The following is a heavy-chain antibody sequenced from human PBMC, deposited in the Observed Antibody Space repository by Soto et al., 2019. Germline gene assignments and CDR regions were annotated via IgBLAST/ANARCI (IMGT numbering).Heavy chain of an antibody. CDR3: AKDIAVAGFIDY. Sequence: EVQLLESGGGLVQPGGSLRLSCAASGFTFSSYAMSWVRQAPGKGLEWVSAISGSGGSTYYADSVKGRFTISRDNSKNTLYLQMNSMRAEDTDVYYCAKDIAVAGFIDYWGQGTLVTVSS. CDR1: GFTFSSYA. CDR2: ISGSGGST. J-gene: IGHJ4*02. V-gene: IGHV3-23*01. D-gene: IGHD6-19*01.